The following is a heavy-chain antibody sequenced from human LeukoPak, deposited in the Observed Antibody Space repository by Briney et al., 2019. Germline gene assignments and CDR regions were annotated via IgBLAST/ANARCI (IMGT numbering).Heavy chain of an antibody. J-gene: IGHJ3*02. D-gene: IGHD3-3*01. V-gene: IGHV4-59*12. Sequence: PSETLSLTCTVSGGSISSYYWSWIRQPPGKGLEWIGYIYHSGSTYYNPSLKSRVTISVDRSKNQFSLKLSSVTAADTAVYYCARVTIFGVVTHVGTFDIWGQGTMVTVSS. CDR1: GGSISSYY. CDR3: ARVTIFGVVTHVGTFDI. CDR2: IYHSGST.